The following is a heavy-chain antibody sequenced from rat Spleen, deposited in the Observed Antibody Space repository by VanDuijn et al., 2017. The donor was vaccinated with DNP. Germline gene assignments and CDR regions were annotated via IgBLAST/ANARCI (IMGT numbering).Heavy chain of an antibody. CDR2: ITSSGGST. CDR3: ARDGGGPFDY. J-gene: IGHJ2*01. D-gene: IGHD1-11*01. V-gene: IGHV5-31*01. CDR1: GFTFNNYW. Sequence: EVQLVESGGDLVQPGRSLKLSCVASGFTFNNYWMTWIRQVPGKGLEWVASITSSGGSTYHPDSLKGRFTISRDNAKNTQHRQMNSLRSEDTATYYCARDGGGPFDYWGQGVMVTVSS.